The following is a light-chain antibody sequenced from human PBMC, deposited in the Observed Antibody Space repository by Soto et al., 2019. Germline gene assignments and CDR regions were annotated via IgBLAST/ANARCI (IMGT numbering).Light chain of an antibody. CDR1: QSVSSY. CDR2: GAS. J-gene: IGKJ1*01. V-gene: IGKV3-15*01. Sequence: EIMLTQSPATLSLSPGERATLSCMASQSVSSYLAWYQQKPGQAPRLLIYGASARATGIPDRFSGGGSGAEYTLTISSLQSEDFAVYYCQQYDKWPRTFGQGTKVDIK. CDR3: QQYDKWPRT.